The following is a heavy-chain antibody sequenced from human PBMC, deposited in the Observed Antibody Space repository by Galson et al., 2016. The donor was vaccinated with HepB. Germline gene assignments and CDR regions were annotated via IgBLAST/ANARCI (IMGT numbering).Heavy chain of an antibody. CDR1: GFTFSTYG. CDR2: ISHDGSNK. V-gene: IGHV3-30*18. Sequence: SLRLSCAASGFTFSTYGMHWVRQAPGKGLEWVAVISHDGSNKYYADTVKGRFTISRDNSKNTLFLQMNSLRAEDTAVYYCAKDQGGLRYYDCVTYTPLDSRGQGTLVTVSS. CDR3: AKDQGGLRYYDCVTYTPLDS. J-gene: IGHJ4*02. D-gene: IGHD3-9*01.